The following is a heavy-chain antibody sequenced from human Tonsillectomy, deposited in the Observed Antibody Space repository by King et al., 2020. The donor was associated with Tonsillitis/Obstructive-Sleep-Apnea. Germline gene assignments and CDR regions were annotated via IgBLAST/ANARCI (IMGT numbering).Heavy chain of an antibody. CDR1: GYSFTSYW. J-gene: IGHJ6*02. Sequence: VQLVESGAEVKKPGESLRISCKGSGYSFTSYWINWVRQMPGKGLEWMGRIDPSDSYTNYSPSFQGHVTISADKSISTTYLQWSSLKASDPAMYYCATNGDYEGRWGYSSYDMDVWGQGTTVTVSS. CDR3: ATNGDYEGRWGYSSYDMDV. CDR2: IDPSDSYT. V-gene: IGHV5-10-1*03. D-gene: IGHD4-17*01.